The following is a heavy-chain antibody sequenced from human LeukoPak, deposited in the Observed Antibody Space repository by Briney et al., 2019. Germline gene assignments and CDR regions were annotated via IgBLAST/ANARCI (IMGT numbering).Heavy chain of an antibody. V-gene: IGHV3-23*01. J-gene: IGHJ4*02. CDR3: AKDGSSSWYYYFDY. D-gene: IGHD6-13*01. CDR2: ISGSGGST. CDR1: RFTFSSHA. Sequence: PGGSLRLSCAASRFTFSSHAMNWVRQAPGKGLEWVSSISGSGGSTYYADSVKGRFTISRDNSKNTLYLQMNSLRAEDTAVYYCAKDGSSSWYYYFDYWGQGTLVTVSS.